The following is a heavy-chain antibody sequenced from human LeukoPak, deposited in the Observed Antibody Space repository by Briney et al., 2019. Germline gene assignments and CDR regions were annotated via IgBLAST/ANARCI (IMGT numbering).Heavy chain of an antibody. D-gene: IGHD2-15*01. CDR3: ARLPQGYCSGGSCDY. Sequence: PSETLSLTCTVSGGSIYTSTYWGWNRQPPGKGLEWIGSMFYSGSTFYNPSLKSRVTISVDTSKNQFSLNLSSVTAADTAVYYCARLPQGYCSGGSCDYWGQGTLVTVSS. CDR1: GGSIYTSTY. V-gene: IGHV4-39*01. CDR2: MFYSGST. J-gene: IGHJ4*02.